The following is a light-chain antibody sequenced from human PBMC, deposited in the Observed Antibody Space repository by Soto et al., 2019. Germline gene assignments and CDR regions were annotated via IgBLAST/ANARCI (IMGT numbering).Light chain of an antibody. CDR2: GAS. CDR1: QSLSSSY. Sequence: EIVLTQSPGTLCLSPGERATLSCRASQSLSSSYLAWYQQKPGQAPRLLIFGASTRAAGFPDRFSGSGSGTDFTLTISRLEPEDFAVYYCQQYGSSPRTFGQGTTGDIK. J-gene: IGKJ1*01. V-gene: IGKV3-20*01. CDR3: QQYGSSPRT.